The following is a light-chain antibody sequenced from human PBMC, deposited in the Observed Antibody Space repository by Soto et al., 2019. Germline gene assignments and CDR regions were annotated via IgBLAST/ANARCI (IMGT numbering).Light chain of an antibody. CDR1: QSVSTY. J-gene: IGKJ4*01. V-gene: IGKV3-11*01. CDR2: DAS. CDR3: QQRSSWPPFT. Sequence: EIVLTQSPATLSLSPGERATLSCRASQSVSTYLAWYQQRPGQAPRLLIYDASSRATGIPARLSGGGSGTDFTLTISSLAPEDFAVYYCQQRSSWPPFTFGGGTKVEIK.